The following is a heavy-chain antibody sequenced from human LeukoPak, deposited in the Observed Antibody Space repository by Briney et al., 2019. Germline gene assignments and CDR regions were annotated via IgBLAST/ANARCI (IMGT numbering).Heavy chain of an antibody. V-gene: IGHV4-39*07. D-gene: IGHD4-11*01. CDR3: ARGTPYNP. Sequence: SETLSLTCTVSGASIDSGRYYWGWIRQPPGKGLEWIGSIHYSGATYYNPSLKSRVTISIDTSNNQFSLKLSSVTAADTAVYYCARGTPYNPWGQGTLVTVSS. J-gene: IGHJ5*02. CDR2: IHYSGAT. CDR1: GASIDSGRYY.